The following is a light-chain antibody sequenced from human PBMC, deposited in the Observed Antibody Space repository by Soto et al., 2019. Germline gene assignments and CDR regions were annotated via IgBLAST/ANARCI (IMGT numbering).Light chain of an antibody. J-gene: IGKJ1*01. CDR1: QSVSSN. Sequence: EIVMTQSPATLSVSPGERATLSCRASQSVSSNLAWYQQKPGQAPRLLIYGASTRATGIPARFSGSGSGTEFTTTISRLQSEDFALYYCQQYNNWPTLTFGQGTKVEIK. CDR3: QQYNNWPTLT. CDR2: GAS. V-gene: IGKV3-15*01.